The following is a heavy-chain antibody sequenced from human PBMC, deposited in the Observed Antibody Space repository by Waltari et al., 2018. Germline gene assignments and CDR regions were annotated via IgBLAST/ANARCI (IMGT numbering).Heavy chain of an antibody. Sequence: QVQLQESDPGLVKPSQTLSLTCTVSGGSISSGSYYWSWIRQPAGKGLEWIGRIYTSGSTNYNPSLKSRVTISVDTSKNQFSLKLSSVTAADTAVYYCATEGLLEWLSAFDIWGQGTMVTVSS. D-gene: IGHD5-12*01. CDR3: ATEGLLEWLSAFDI. CDR2: IYTSGST. CDR1: GGSISSGSYY. V-gene: IGHV4-61*02. J-gene: IGHJ3*02.